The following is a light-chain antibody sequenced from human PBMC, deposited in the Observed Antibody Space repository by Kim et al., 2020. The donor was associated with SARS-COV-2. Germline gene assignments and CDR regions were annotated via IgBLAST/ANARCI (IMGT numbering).Light chain of an antibody. Sequence: DIVMTQSPDSLAVSLGERATINCKSSQSVLHSTNSKNYLGLYQQKSGQPPKLLIYWASTRESGVPDRFSGSGSGTDFTLTISSLQAEDVAVYYCHQYYSAPFTFGQGTKLEI. J-gene: IGKJ2*01. CDR1: QSVLHSTNSKNY. V-gene: IGKV4-1*01. CDR2: WAS. CDR3: HQYYSAPFT.